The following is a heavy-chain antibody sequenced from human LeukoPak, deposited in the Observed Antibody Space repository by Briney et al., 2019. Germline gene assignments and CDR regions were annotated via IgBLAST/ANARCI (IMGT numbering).Heavy chain of an antibody. Sequence: ASVKVSCKASGYTFTGYYMHWVRQAPGRGLEWMGRINPNSGDIKYAQKFQGRVTMTRDTSISTAYMELSRLTSDDTAVYYCARDPHTSGWYGIGDYWGQGTLVTVSS. J-gene: IGHJ4*02. CDR1: GYTFTGYY. V-gene: IGHV1-2*02. CDR3: ARDPHTSGWYGIGDY. D-gene: IGHD6-19*01. CDR2: INPNSGDI.